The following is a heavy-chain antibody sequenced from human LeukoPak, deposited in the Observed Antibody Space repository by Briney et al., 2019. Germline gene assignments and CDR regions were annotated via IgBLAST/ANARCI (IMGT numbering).Heavy chain of an antibody. CDR3: ARVTYGSGTYGAFDY. CDR2: ISGSGDNT. Sequence: GGSLRLSWAASGFTFSSHGMSWVRQAPGKGLEWVSTISGSGDNTYYADSVKGRFTISRDNSKNTLYLQMNSLRAEDTAVYYCARVTYGSGTYGAFDYWGQGTLVTVSS. V-gene: IGHV3-23*01. D-gene: IGHD3-10*01. CDR1: GFTFSSHG. J-gene: IGHJ4*02.